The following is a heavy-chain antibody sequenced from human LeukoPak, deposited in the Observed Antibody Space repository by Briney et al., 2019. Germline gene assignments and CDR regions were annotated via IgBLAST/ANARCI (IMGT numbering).Heavy chain of an antibody. CDR2: INHSGST. V-gene: IGHV4-34*01. CDR3: ARGPWDIVVVVAATGWLDP. J-gene: IGHJ5*02. Sequence: SETLSLTCSVYGGSFRGYYWSWIRQPPGKGLEWIGEINHSGSTNYNPSLKSRVTISVDTSKSQFSLKLSSVTAADTAVYYCARGPWDIVVVVAATGWLDPWGQGTLVTVSS. D-gene: IGHD2-15*01. CDR1: GGSFRGYY.